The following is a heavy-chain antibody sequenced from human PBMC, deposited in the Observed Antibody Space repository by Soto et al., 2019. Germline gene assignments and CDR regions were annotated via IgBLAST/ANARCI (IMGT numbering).Heavy chain of an antibody. CDR2: ISGSGGST. D-gene: IGHD3-3*01. V-gene: IGHV3-23*01. CDR3: AKDRMEYYDFWSGSYYFDY. CDR1: GFTFSSYA. J-gene: IGHJ4*02. Sequence: GGSLRLSCAASGFTFSSYAMSWVRQAPGKGLEWVSAISGSGGSTYYADSVKGRFTISRDNSENTLYLQMNSLRAEDTAVYYCAKDRMEYYDFWSGSYYFDYWGQGTLVTVSS.